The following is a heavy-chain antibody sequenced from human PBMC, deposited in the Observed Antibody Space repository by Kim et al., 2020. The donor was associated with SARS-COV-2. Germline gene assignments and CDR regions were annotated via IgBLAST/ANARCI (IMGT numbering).Heavy chain of an antibody. V-gene: IGHV2-70*11. CDR2: IDWDDDR. J-gene: IGHJ6*03. Sequence: SGPTLVNPTQTLTLTCTFSGFSLLTSGMCVNWIRQPPGKALEWLARIDWDDDRYYNTSLKTRLTISKDTSKNQVVLTMTNMDPVDTATYYCARLRGIGTRRSQPYHYYMDVWGKGTTVTVSS. CDR3: ARLRGIGTRRSQPYHYYMDV. D-gene: IGHD1-7*01. CDR1: GFSLLTSGMC.